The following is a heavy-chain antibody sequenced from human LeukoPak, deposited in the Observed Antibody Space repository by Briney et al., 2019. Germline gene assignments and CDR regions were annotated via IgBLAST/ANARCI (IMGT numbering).Heavy chain of an antibody. D-gene: IGHD2-2*01. J-gene: IGHJ5*02. CDR2: ISGSSSYI. V-gene: IGHV3-21*01. Sequence: GGSLRLSCAASGFTFSSYEMNWVRQAPGKGLEWVSSISGSSSYIYYADSVKGRFTISRDNAKNSLYLQMNSLRAEDTAVYYCARDHRGRYCSSTSCFQAWGQGTLVTVSS. CDR3: ARDHRGRYCSSTSCFQA. CDR1: GFTFSSYE.